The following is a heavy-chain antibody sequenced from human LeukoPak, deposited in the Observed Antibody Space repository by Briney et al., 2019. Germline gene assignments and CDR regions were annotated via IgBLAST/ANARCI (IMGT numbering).Heavy chain of an antibody. CDR2: ISGSGGST. D-gene: IGHD1-26*01. CDR1: GFTFSSYA. Sequence: GGSLRLSCAASGFTFSSYAMSWVRQAPGKGLEWVSAISGSGGSTYYADSVKGRFTISRDNSKNTLYLQRNSLRAEDTAVYYCAKVHYTFRVGATTYIDYWGQGTLVTVSS. V-gene: IGHV3-23*01. J-gene: IGHJ4*02. CDR3: AKVHYTFRVGATTYIDY.